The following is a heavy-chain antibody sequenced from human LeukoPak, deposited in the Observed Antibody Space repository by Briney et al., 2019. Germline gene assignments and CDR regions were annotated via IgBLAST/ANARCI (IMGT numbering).Heavy chain of an antibody. J-gene: IGHJ4*02. CDR3: ARAEGYSYASDY. CDR1: GFSFSSHA. D-gene: IGHD5-18*01. Sequence: GGSLRLSCVASGFSFSSHAMHWVRQAPGKGLDWVAVISYDGSNKYYADSVKGRFTISRDNSKNTLYLEMNSLRVEDTAEYYCARAEGYSYASDYWGQGTLVTVSS. V-gene: IGHV3-30*04. CDR2: ISYDGSNK.